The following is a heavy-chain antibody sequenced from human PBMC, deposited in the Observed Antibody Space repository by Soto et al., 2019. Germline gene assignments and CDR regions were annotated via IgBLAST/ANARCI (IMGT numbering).Heavy chain of an antibody. CDR1: GYAFNTYG. CDR2: ISTSNGHT. D-gene: IGHD3-3*02. Sequence: QVQLIQSGAEVKMPGASLKVSCRASGYAFNTYGVSWVRQAPGQGLEWVGWISTSNGHTNFAQNFQGRVTLTTDTTTRTYHIELRSLTTDAPAAYYSVRDLPFAARFFAPWGQETLVTVPS. J-gene: IGHJ5*02. V-gene: IGHV1-18*01. CDR3: VRDLPFAARFFAP.